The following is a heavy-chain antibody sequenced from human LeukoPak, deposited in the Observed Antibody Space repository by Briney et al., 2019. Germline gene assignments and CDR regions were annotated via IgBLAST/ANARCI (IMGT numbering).Heavy chain of an antibody. D-gene: IGHD1-26*01. CDR1: GFTFSNYW. J-gene: IGHJ4*02. CDR2: IHQDGSER. V-gene: IGHV3-7*01. Sequence: GGSLRLSCAASGFTFSNYWMSWVRQAPGMGLEWVANIHQDGSERYYVDSVKGRFTISRDNAKNSLYLQMNSLRAEDTAVYYCARDKVVGATHFDYWGQGTLVTVSS. CDR3: ARDKVVGATHFDY.